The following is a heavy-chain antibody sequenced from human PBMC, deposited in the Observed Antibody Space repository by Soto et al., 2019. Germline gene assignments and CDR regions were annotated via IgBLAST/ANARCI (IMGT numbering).Heavy chain of an antibody. Sequence: SGPTLVNPTQTLTLTCTFSVFSLSTSGVGVGWIRQPPGKALEWLTLIYWNDDKRYSPSLKSRLTFTEDTSKNQVVLTMTNMDPVDTATFYRAHAAYDSGYVCGLDVWGQGTTVTVS. V-gene: IGHV2-5*01. CDR1: VFSLSTSGVG. J-gene: IGHJ6*02. CDR3: AHAAYDSGYVCGLDV. CDR2: IYWNDDK. D-gene: IGHD5-12*01.